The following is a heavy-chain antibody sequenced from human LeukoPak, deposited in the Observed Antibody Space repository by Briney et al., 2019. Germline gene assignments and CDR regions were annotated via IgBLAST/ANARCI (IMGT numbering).Heavy chain of an antibody. CDR3: AREHMVRGVINR. CDR1: GGSISNYY. J-gene: IGHJ4*02. CDR2: IYSSGST. V-gene: IGHV4-4*07. Sequence: KPSGTLSLTCTVSGGSISNYYWSWIRQPAGKRLEWLGRIYSSGSTNYNPSLESRVTVSVDTSKNQFSLKLSSVTAADTAVYYCAREHMVRGVINRWGQGALVTVSS. D-gene: IGHD3-10*01.